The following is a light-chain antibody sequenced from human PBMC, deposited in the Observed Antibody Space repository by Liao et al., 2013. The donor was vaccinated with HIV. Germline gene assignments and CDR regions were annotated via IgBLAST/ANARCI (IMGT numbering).Light chain of an antibody. CDR3: QVWDSSRDHPYV. V-gene: IGLV3-1*01. CDR2: EDT. J-gene: IGLJ1*01. CDR1: KLGDKY. Sequence: SYEVTQPPSVSVSPGQTASISCSGDKLGDKYACWYQQKPGQSPVLVIYEDTKRPSGIPERFSGSNSGNTATLTISRVEAGDEADYYCQVWDSSRDHPYVFGTGTKVTVL.